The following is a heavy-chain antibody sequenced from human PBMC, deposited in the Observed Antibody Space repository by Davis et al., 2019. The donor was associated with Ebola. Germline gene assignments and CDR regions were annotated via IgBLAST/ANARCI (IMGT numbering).Heavy chain of an antibody. CDR2: VFHSGHT. CDR3: TRGYGAL. V-gene: IGHV4-4*03. D-gene: IGHD4/OR15-4a*01. J-gene: IGHJ3*01. CDR1: GISVSSSNW. Sequence: PETLSLTCAVSGISVSSSNWWTWMRQPPGKSLEWIGQVFHSGHTNYNPSLGSRVSLSLDKSNNQFSLQLTSVTAADTAVYYCTRGYGALWGQGKLVTVSS.